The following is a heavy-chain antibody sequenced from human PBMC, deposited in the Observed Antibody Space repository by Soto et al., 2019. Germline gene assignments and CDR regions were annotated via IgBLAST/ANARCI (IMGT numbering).Heavy chain of an antibody. Sequence: EVQVLESGGDLVQPGGSLRLTCSVSGFTFSTSSMNWVRQAPGKALEWVSAISGSVDIPYYADSVKGRFTTSRDNSKSTVYLQMNSLIVEDTAVYHCAKGWDTAIAGAFDIWGQGTMVTVSS. CDR1: GFTFSTSS. D-gene: IGHD5-18*01. V-gene: IGHV3-23*01. J-gene: IGHJ3*02. CDR2: ISGSVDIP. CDR3: AKGWDTAIAGAFDI.